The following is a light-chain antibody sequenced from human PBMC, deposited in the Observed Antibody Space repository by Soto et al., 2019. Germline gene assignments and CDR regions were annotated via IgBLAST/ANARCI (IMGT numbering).Light chain of an antibody. CDR1: ESLSYF. CDR2: GVS. V-gene: IGKV3-15*01. CDR3: QSYNAWPFA. J-gene: IGKJ2*01. Sequence: EVVLTQSPANLSVSTGERVTLSCRASESLSYFLAWYQHKPGQSPRLLIYGVSTRVAGVPSRFSGGGSATDFTLTISSLQSEDFGVYYCQSYNAWPFAFGQGTKVDI.